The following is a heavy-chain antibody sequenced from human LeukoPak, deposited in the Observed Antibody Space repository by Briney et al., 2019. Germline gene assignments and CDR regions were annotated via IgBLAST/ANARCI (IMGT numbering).Heavy chain of an antibody. J-gene: IGHJ4*02. Sequence: PSETLSLTCTVSGGSISSGSYYWSWIRQPAGKGLEWIGRIYTSGSTNYNPSLKSRVTISVDTSKNQFSLKLSSVTAADTAVYYCARELDSSGWYDYWGQGTLVTVSS. CDR3: ARELDSSGWYDY. V-gene: IGHV4-61*02. D-gene: IGHD6-19*01. CDR1: GGSISSGSYY. CDR2: IYTSGST.